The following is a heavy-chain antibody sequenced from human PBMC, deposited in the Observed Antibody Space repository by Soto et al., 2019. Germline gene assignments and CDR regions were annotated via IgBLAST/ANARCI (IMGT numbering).Heavy chain of an antibody. D-gene: IGHD3-3*01. CDR3: AKYAPVLRFLEWLLMDLDY. CDR1: GVSINDYY. J-gene: IGHJ4*02. CDR2: VYHSGST. Sequence: SETLSLTCTVSGVSINDYYWSWIRQSPGKGLEWIGYVYHSGSTNYNPSLKSRVTMSLDTSKSQLSLKLSSVTAADTAVYYCAKYAPVLRFLEWLLMDLDYWGQGTLVTVSS. V-gene: IGHV4-59*01.